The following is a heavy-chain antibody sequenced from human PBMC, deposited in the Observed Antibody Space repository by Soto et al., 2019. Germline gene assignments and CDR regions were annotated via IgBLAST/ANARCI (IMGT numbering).Heavy chain of an antibody. J-gene: IGHJ4*02. CDR3: ARVSYSSTGYFNDY. CDR1: GFTFGRHW. V-gene: IGHV3-7*01. CDR2: IKQNGAET. Sequence: EVQLVESGGALVQPGGTLRLSCAASGFTFGRHWMSWVRQAPGKGLEWVANIKQNGAETYYPHPVQGRFTISRDNLKSTLYLHMSGLRGDDTAVYSCARVSYSSTGYFNDYWGQGTLVSVSS. D-gene: IGHD3-22*01.